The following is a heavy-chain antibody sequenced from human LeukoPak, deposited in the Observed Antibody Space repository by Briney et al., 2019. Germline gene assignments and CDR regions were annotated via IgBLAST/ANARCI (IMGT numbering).Heavy chain of an antibody. J-gene: IGHJ4*02. D-gene: IGHD5-12*01. CDR3: ARTFNGFDPNFDH. CDR1: GFTFSNHA. V-gene: IGHV3-23*01. CDR2: ISTDGDGP. Sequence: GGSLRLSCAASGFTFSNHAMNWVRQVPGKGLVWVSTISTDGDGPHYADSVKGRFTISRDNMKNTLYLQMDNLRDVDTAVSFCARTFNGFDPNFDHWGQGTLVTVSS.